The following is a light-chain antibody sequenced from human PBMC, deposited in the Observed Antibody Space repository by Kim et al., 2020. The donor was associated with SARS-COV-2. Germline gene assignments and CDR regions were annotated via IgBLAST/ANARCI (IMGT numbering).Light chain of an antibody. V-gene: IGKV1-8*01. J-gene: IGKJ5*01. CDR1: QGISSY. CDR3: QQYYSYPAT. CDR2: AAS. Sequence: ASTGDRVTITCRASQGISSYLAWYQQKPGKAPKLLIYAASTLQSGVPSRFSGSGSGTDFTLTISCLQSEDFATYYCQQYYSYPATFGQGTRLEIK.